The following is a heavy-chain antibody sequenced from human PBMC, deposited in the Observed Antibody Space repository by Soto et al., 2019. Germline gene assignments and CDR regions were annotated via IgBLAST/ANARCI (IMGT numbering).Heavy chain of an antibody. J-gene: IGHJ5*02. D-gene: IGHD3-16*01. CDR2: MNPGSGDT. CDR3: ARVATFGCLNWFDP. CDR1: GYSFTNND. V-gene: IGHV1-8*01. Sequence: ATVKVSFKASGYSFTNNDVSWVRQATGQGLDCMGWMNPGSGDTGYAQKFQGRVTMTRDISIATAYLELSSLRSDDTAIYYCARVATFGCLNWFDPLRQLPLVAVSS.